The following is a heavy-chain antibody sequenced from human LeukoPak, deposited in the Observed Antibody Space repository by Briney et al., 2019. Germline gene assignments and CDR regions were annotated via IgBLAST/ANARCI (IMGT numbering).Heavy chain of an antibody. CDR2: INPNSGGT. CDR1: GYTFTGYY. D-gene: IGHD3-10*01. Sequence: ASVKVSCKASGYTFTGYYMHWVRQAPGQGLGWMGWINPNSGGTNYAQKFQGRVTMTRDTSISTAYMVLSRLRSDDTAVYYCARGRVHGSGAFDIWGQGTMVTVSS. CDR3: ARGRVHGSGAFDI. V-gene: IGHV1-2*02. J-gene: IGHJ3*02.